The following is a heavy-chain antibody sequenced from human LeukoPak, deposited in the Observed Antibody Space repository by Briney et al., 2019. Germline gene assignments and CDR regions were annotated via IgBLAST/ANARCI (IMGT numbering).Heavy chain of an antibody. CDR3: AKTLPGIAAAGDGYYFDY. Sequence: GGSLRLSCAASGFTFSSYAMSWVRQAPGKGLEWVSAISGSGGSTYYADSMKGRFTISRDNSKNTLYLQMNSLRAEDMAVYYCAKTLPGIAAAGDGYYFDYWGQGTLVTVSS. CDR2: ISGSGGST. D-gene: IGHD6-13*01. CDR1: GFTFSSYA. V-gene: IGHV3-23*01. J-gene: IGHJ4*02.